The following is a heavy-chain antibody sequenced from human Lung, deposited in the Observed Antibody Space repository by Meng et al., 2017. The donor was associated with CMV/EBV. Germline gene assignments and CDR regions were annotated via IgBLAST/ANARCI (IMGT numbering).Heavy chain of an antibody. V-gene: IGHV2-70*20. D-gene: IGHD1-26*01. CDR1: GFSLSTSGMC. Sequence: GXXLVXPTQTLTLTCTFSGFSLSTSGMCVSWVRQPPGKALEWLALIDWDDDKYYSTSLKTRLTISKDTSKNQVVLTMTNMDPVDTATYYCARTVGRELHFDYWGQGTLVTAPQ. J-gene: IGHJ4*02. CDR3: ARTVGRELHFDY. CDR2: IDWDDDK.